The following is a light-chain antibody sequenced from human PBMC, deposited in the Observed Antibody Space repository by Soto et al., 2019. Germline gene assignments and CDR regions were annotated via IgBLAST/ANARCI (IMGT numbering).Light chain of an antibody. Sequence: QSVLTQPASVSGSPGQSITISCTGTSRDIGSYNLVSWYQQHPGKAPKLMIYEGNKRPSGVSNRFSVSKSGNTASLTISGLQAEDGGDYFCCSYAGFSAVVFGSGTKVTVL. J-gene: IGLJ1*01. V-gene: IGLV2-23*03. CDR2: EGN. CDR1: SRDIGSYNL. CDR3: CSYAGFSAVV.